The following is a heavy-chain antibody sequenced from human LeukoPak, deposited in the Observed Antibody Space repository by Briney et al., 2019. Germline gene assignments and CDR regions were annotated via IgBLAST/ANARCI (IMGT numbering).Heavy chain of an antibody. Sequence: PSETLSLTCAVYGVSFSGYYWSWIRQPPGKGLEWIGEINHSGSTNYNPSLKSRVTISVDTSKNQFSLKLSSVAAADTAVYYCARGVTMVRGSARRFDPWGQGTLVTVSS. J-gene: IGHJ5*02. CDR2: INHSGST. CDR3: ARGVTMVRGSARRFDP. CDR1: GVSFSGYY. V-gene: IGHV4-34*01. D-gene: IGHD3-10*01.